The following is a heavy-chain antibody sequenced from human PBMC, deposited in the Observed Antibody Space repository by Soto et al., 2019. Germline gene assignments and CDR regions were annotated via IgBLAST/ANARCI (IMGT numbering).Heavy chain of an antibody. D-gene: IGHD3-10*01. Sequence: SETLSLTCSVSGDSIGSGDYFWSWIRQSPGKGLEWIGYIYSTGSTYYSPSLKSRATISVDTSKNQFSLKLTSVTAADTAVYYCVRDGLFYSGSASYYSRCDSWGQVIMVT. CDR2: IYSTGST. V-gene: IGHV4-30-4*01. CDR1: GDSIGSGDYF. CDR3: VRDGLFYSGSASYYSRCDS. J-gene: IGHJ4*02.